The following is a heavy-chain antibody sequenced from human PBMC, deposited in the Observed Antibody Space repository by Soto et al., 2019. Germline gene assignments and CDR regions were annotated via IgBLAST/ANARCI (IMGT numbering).Heavy chain of an antibody. CDR3: AKIESSGWRGGWKSGGGRIFDY. V-gene: IGHV3-30*18. Sequence: GGSLRLSCAASGFTFSSYGMHWVRQAPGKGLEWVAVISYDGSNKYYADSVKGRFTISRDNSKNTLYLQMNSLGAEDTAVYYCAKIESSGWRGGWKSGGGRIFDYWGQGTLVTVSS. D-gene: IGHD6-19*01. CDR1: GFTFSSYG. CDR2: ISYDGSNK. J-gene: IGHJ4*02.